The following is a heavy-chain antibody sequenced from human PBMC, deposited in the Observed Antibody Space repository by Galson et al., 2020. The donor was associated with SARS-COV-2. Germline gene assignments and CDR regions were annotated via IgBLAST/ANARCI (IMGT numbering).Heavy chain of an antibody. CDR1: GGSISSGDYY. J-gene: IGHJ6*02. Sequence: SETLSLTCTVPGGSISSGDYYWIWISQPPGKSLERLGYIYYSGSTYYNPSLKSRVTISVDTSKNQFSLKLSSVTAADTAVYYCARDQTKNAVLTGYYYYYGMDVWGQGTTVTVSS. CDR3: ARDQTKNAVLTGYYYYYGMDV. D-gene: IGHD3-9*01. V-gene: IGHV4-30-4*01. CDR2: IYYSGST.